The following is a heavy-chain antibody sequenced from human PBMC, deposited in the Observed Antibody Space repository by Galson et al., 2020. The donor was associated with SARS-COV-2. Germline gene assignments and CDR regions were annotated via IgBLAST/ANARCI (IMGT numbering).Heavy chain of an antibody. Sequence: TGGSLRLSCEASGFTFSTYGMDWVRQAPGKGLEWVAVIWYDGSNKYYADSVKGRFTISRDNSKNTLYLQMNSLRADDTAVYYCARGSSSHACEIWGQGTMVTVSS. V-gene: IGHV3-33*01. J-gene: IGHJ3*02. CDR3: ARGSSSHACEI. CDR1: GFTFSTYG. D-gene: IGHD3-10*01. CDR2: IWYDGSNK.